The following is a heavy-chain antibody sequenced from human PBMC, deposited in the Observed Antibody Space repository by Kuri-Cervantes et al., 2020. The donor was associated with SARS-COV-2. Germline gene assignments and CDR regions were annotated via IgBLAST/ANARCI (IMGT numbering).Heavy chain of an antibody. CDR1: GGSISSSSYY. J-gene: IGHJ4*02. CDR2: IYYSGST. CDR3: AAQLHCSSTSCYLNY. V-gene: IGHV4-39*01. D-gene: IGHD2-2*01. Sequence: ESLKISCTVSGGSISSSSYYWGWIRQPPGKGLEWIGSIYYSGSTYYNPSLKSRVTISVDTSKNQFSLKLSSVTAADTAVYYCAAQLHCSSTSCYLNYWGQGTLVTVSS.